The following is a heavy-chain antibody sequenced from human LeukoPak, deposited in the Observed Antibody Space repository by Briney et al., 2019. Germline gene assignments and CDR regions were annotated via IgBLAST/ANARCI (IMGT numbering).Heavy chain of an antibody. CDR2: ISSGSSTI. D-gene: IGHD3-10*01. CDR3: ARATPSRSYWFDY. V-gene: IGHV3-48*01. J-gene: IGHJ4*02. Sequence: GGSLRLSCAASGFTFSTYNMNWLRQAPGKGLEWVSYISSGSSTIFYADSVKGRFTISRDNAKTSLYLQMNSLRAEDTAVYYCARATPSRSYWFDYWGQGTLVTVSS. CDR1: GFTFSTYN.